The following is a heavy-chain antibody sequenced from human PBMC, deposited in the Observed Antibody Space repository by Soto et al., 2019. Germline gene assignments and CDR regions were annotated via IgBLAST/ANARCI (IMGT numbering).Heavy chain of an antibody. J-gene: IGHJ4*02. CDR1: GFTLSDHY. V-gene: IGHV3-72*01. CDR3: ARWTSGSPEC. D-gene: IGHD1-26*01. CDR2: TRNKANNYIT. Sequence: EVQLVESGGGLVQPGGSLRLSCAASGFTLSDHYMDWVRQAPGKGLEWLGRTRNKANNYITEYATSVKGRFTISRDDSKNSVYLQLNSLKSEDTAVYYCARWTSGSPECWGQGPRVTVSS.